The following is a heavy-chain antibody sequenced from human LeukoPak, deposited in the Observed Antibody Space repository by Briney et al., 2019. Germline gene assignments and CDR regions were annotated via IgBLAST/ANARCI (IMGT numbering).Heavy chain of an antibody. V-gene: IGHV4-59*12. D-gene: IGHD4-23*01. CDR1: GGSISSYY. CDR3: AREPVMTTVVTGSFDY. J-gene: IGHJ4*02. Sequence: SETLSLTCTVSGGSISSYYWSWIRQPPGKGLEWIGYIFYSGSTNYNPSLKSRVTISVDTSKNQFSLKVSPVTAADTAVYYCAREPVMTTVVTGSFDYWGQGTLVTVSS. CDR2: IFYSGST.